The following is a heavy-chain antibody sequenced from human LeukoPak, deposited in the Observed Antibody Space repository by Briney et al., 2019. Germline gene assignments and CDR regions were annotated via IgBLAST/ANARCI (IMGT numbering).Heavy chain of an antibody. V-gene: IGHV1-2*02. J-gene: IGHJ4*02. CDR1: GSTFTAYY. D-gene: IGHD1-1*01. CDR3: ARGSGWNDGPYFDY. Sequence: ASVKVSCKASGSTFTAYYMHWVRQAPGQGLEWMGWINPDSGGTNYPQNFQGRVTMTRDTSISTVFMELSRLRSDDTAVYYCARGSGWNDGPYFDYWGQGTLATVSS. CDR2: INPDSGGT.